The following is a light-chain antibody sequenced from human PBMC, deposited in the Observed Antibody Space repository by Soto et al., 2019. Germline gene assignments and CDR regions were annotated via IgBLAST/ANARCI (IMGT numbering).Light chain of an antibody. CDR3: TSYVGNDIWV. Sequence: QSALTQPPSASGSPGQSVTISCTGTSSDVGAYKYVSWYQQYPGKAPKLMIYEVTKRPSGVPDRFSGSKSGNTASLTVSGLXAEDEADYYCTSYVGNDIWVFGGGTKVTVL. CDR1: SSDVGAYKY. V-gene: IGLV2-8*01. CDR2: EVT. J-gene: IGLJ3*02.